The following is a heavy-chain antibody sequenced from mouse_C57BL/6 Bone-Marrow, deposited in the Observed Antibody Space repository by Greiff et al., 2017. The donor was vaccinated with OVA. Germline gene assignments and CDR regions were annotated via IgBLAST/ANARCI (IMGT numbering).Heavy chain of an antibody. CDR1: GYTFTSYW. V-gene: IGHV1-59*01. CDR3: ARYYGSLFDY. D-gene: IGHD1-1*01. J-gene: IGHJ2*01. Sequence: VQLQQPGAELVRPGTSVKLSCKASGYTFTSYWMHWVKQRPGQGLEWIGVIDPSDSYTNYNQKFKGKATLTVDTSSSTAYMQLSSLTSEDSAVYYCARYYGSLFDYWGQGTTLTVSS. CDR2: IDPSDSYT.